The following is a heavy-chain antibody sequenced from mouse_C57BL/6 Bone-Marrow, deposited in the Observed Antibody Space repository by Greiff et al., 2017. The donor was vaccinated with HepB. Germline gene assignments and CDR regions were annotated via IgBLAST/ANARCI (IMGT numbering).Heavy chain of an antibody. CDR2: ISNGGGST. CDR3: ARHYDGSSTGYYAMDY. V-gene: IGHV5-12*01. D-gene: IGHD1-1*01. Sequence: EVHLVESGGGLVQPGGSLKLSCAASGFTFSDYYMYWVRQTPEKRLEWVAYISNGGGSTYYPDTVKGRFTISRDNAKNTLYLQMSRLTSEDTAMYYCARHYDGSSTGYYAMDYWGQGTSVTVSS. CDR1: GFTFSDYY. J-gene: IGHJ4*01.